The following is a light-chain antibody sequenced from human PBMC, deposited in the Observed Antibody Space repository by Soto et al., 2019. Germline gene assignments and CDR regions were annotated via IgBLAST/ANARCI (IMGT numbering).Light chain of an antibody. CDR1: SGHSNYA. J-gene: IGLJ2*01. Sequence: QPVLTQSPSASASLGASVKLTCTLRSGHSNYAIAWHQQQSEKGPRYLMKLNSDGSHSKGDGIPDRFSGSSSGAERYLTISSLQSEDEADYYCQTWGSGIVVFGGGTKHTVL. CDR3: QTWGSGIVV. V-gene: IGLV4-69*01. CDR2: LNSDGSH.